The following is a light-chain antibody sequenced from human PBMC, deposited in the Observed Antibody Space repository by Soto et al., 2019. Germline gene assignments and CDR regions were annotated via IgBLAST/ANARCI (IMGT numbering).Light chain of an antibody. Sequence: EVVSTQSPGTLSLSRGERATLSCRASERIYSAYLGWYQQKPCQAPRLLIYGTSSRATGIPDRFSGSESGTDFTPTISRLEPEDFAVYYGQQYGSSPPITFGQGTRVEIK. CDR1: ERIYSAY. J-gene: IGKJ5*01. CDR2: GTS. V-gene: IGKV3-20*01. CDR3: QQYGSSPPIT.